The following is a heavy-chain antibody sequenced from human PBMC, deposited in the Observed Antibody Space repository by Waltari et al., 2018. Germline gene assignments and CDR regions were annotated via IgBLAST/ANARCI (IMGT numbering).Heavy chain of an antibody. CDR2: ISSSTSII. CDR1: GFTFGSYN. V-gene: IGHV3-48*01. CDR3: ARVARDAFDI. Sequence: EVQLVESGGGLVQTGGSLSPACAASGFTFGSYNMNWVRQAPGKGLEWFSYISSSTSIIHNADSVKGRFTISRDNAKNSLSLQMNSLRAEDTAVYFCARVARDAFDIWGQGTMVTVSS. J-gene: IGHJ3*02.